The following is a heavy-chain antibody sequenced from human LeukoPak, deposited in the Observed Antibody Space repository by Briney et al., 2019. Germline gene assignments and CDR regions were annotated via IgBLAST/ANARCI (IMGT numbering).Heavy chain of an antibody. D-gene: IGHD3-22*01. V-gene: IGHV1-18*01. CDR3: ARDYDSSGYYYPTFDY. CDR2: ISAYNGNT. CDR1: GYTFTSYG. Sequence: GASVKVSCKASGYTFTSYGISGGRQAPGQGLEWMGWISAYNGNTNYAQKLQGRVNMTTDKSTSTAYMELRSLRSDDTAVYYCARDYDSSGYYYPTFDYWSQGTLVTVSS. J-gene: IGHJ4*02.